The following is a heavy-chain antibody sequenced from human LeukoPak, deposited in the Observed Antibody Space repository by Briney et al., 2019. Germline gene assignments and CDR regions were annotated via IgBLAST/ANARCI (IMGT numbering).Heavy chain of an antibody. D-gene: IGHD6-19*01. J-gene: IGHJ4*02. CDR1: GFTFGDYA. V-gene: IGHV3-49*04. CDR2: IRSKAYGGTT. CDR3: TRTYSSGWYAFDY. Sequence: GGSLRLSCTASGFTFGDYAMSWARQAPGKGLEWVGFIRSKAYGGTTEYAASVKGRFTISRDDSKSIAYLQMNSLKTEDTAVYYCTRTYSSGWYAFDYWGQGTLVTVSS.